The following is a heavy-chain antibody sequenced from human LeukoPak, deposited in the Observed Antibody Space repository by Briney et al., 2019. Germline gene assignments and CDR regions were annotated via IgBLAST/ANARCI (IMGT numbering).Heavy chain of an antibody. CDR1: GLTFSSYA. V-gene: IGHV3-30-3*01. CDR3: ARLGRGIAAAGTVGPFDY. J-gene: IGHJ4*02. D-gene: IGHD6-13*01. CDR2: ISYDGSNK. Sequence: PGGSLRLSCAASGLTFSSYAMHWVRQAPGKGLEWVAVISYDGSNKYYADSVKGRFTISRDNSKNTLYLQMNSLRAEDTAVYYCARLGRGIAAAGTVGPFDYWGQGTLVTVSS.